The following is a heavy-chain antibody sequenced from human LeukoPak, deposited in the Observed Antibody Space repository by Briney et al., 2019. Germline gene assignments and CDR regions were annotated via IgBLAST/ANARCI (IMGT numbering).Heavy chain of an antibody. Sequence: PGGSLRLSCAVSGFTFSSYWMHWVRQAPGKGLVWVSRISSDGSSTNYADSVKGRLTISRDNAKNTLYLQMNSLRADDTAVYYCVRGGSSWYGFDYWGQGTLVTVSS. V-gene: IGHV3-74*01. D-gene: IGHD6-13*01. CDR1: GFTFSSYW. CDR2: ISSDGSST. CDR3: VRGGSSWYGFDY. J-gene: IGHJ4*02.